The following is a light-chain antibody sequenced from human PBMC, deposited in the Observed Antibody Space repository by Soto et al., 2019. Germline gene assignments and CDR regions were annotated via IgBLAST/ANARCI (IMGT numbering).Light chain of an antibody. CDR1: QSISSN. CDR3: QQRRYGLT. Sequence: EIVMTQSPATLSVSPGEGATLSCRASQSISSNLAWYQQKPGQPPRLLIHDASNRATGIPARFSGSGSGTDFTLTISSLEPEDFAVYYCQQRRYGLTFGGGAKVDNK. J-gene: IGKJ4*01. V-gene: IGKV3-11*01. CDR2: DAS.